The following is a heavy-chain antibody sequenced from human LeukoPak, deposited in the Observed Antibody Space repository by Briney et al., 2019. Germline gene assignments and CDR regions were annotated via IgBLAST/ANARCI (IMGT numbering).Heavy chain of an antibody. J-gene: IGHJ5*02. CDR2: IRYDGSNK. V-gene: IGHV3-30*02. Sequence: GGSLRLSCAASGFTSSSYGMHWVRQAPGKGLEWVAFIRYDGSNKYYADSVKGRFTISRDNSKNTLYLQMNILRAEDTAVYYCAKDFYSSSWYGFSNWFDPWGQGTLVTVSS. CDR3: AKDFYSSSWYGFSNWFDP. D-gene: IGHD6-13*01. CDR1: GFTSSSYG.